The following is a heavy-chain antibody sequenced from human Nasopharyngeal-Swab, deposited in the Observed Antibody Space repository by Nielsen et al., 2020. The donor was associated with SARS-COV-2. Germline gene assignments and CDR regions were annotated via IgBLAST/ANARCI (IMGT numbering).Heavy chain of an antibody. J-gene: IGHJ3*02. Sequence: GSLRLSCAVYGGSFSGFYWTWIRQPPGQGLEWIGEINHVGSTNYTPSLKGRVTLSLDTSKNQFSLKLTSVTAADTAVYYCARGRLRRYYDYVWGSYRSAAFDIWGQGSMVTVSS. CDR3: ARGRLRRYYDYVWGSYRSAAFDI. CDR2: INHVGST. D-gene: IGHD3-16*02. V-gene: IGHV4-34*01. CDR1: GGSFSGFY.